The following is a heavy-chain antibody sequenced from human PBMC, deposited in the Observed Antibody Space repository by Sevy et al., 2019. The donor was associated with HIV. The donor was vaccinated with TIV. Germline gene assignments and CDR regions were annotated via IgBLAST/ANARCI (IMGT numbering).Heavy chain of an antibody. J-gene: IGHJ5*02. V-gene: IGHV4-59*01. D-gene: IGHD1-20*01. CDR1: GGSISSYY. CDR3: ARTPGNWNQYNWFDP. CDR2: IYYIGST. Sequence: SETLSLTCTVSGGSISSYYWSWIRKPPGKGLEWIGYIYYIGSTNKTPSLKSRVTISVDTSKNQFSLKLSSVTAADTAVYYCARTPGNWNQYNWFDPWGQGTLVTVSS.